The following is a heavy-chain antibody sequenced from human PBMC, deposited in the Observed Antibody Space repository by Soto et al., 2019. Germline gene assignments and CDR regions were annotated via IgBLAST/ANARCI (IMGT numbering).Heavy chain of an antibody. Sequence: VQLVQSGAEVRKPGSSVKVSCKASGGTFNNYAIHWVRQAPGQGLEWMGGIVPMFGPAKYPEKFRGRVSITADDSRSTAYMELRSLTSEDTAMYYCARPSYSSSWLPNLDYWGQGTLVTVSS. CDR2: IVPMFGPA. J-gene: IGHJ4*02. V-gene: IGHV1-69*01. CDR3: ARPSYSSSWLPNLDY. D-gene: IGHD5-12*01. CDR1: GGTFNNYA.